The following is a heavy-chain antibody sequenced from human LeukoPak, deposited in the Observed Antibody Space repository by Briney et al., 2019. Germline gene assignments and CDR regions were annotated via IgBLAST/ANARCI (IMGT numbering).Heavy chain of an antibody. V-gene: IGHV4-61*01. CDR1: GDSVSSDRYY. CDR2: IRYSGHT. J-gene: IGHJ5*02. CDR3: ARYNWDTWFDP. Sequence: SETLSLTCTVSGDSVSSDRYYWTWIRQSPGKGLEWIAYIRYSGHTNYNPSLNSRVTISLDTSKNQFSLRLSSVTAADTAVYYCARYNWDTWFDPWGQGTLVTVSS. D-gene: IGHD1-1*01.